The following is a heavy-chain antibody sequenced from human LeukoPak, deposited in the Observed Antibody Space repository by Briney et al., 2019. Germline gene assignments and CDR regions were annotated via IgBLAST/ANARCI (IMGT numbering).Heavy chain of an antibody. J-gene: IGHJ4*02. V-gene: IGHV3-23*01. CDR1: GFTFSSYA. D-gene: IGHD3-10*01. Sequence: PGGSLRLSCAASGFTFSSYAMSWVRQAPGKGLEWVSAISGSGGSTYYADSVKGRFTISRDNSKNTLYLQMNSLRAEDTAVYYCANYLITMVRGAADYWGQGTLVTVSS. CDR2: ISGSGGST. CDR3: ANYLITMVRGAADY.